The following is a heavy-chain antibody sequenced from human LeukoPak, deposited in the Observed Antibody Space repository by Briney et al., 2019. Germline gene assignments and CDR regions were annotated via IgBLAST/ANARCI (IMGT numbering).Heavy chain of an antibody. CDR2: LSDSGRTT. Sequence: GSLRLSCAASGFTFSNYAMTWVRQAPGKGLEWVSGLSDSGRTTYYTGSVKGRLTISRDNSKNTLYLQMNSLRAEDTAIYYCAKGGTSGGSCYFDYWGQGTLVSVSS. CDR1: GFTFSNYA. D-gene: IGHD2-15*01. V-gene: IGHV3-23*01. CDR3: AKGGTSGGSCYFDY. J-gene: IGHJ4*02.